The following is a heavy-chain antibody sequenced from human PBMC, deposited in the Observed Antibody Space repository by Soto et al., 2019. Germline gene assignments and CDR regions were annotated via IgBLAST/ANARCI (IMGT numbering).Heavy chain of an antibody. CDR3: ARANPAARRRYYFDY. V-gene: IGHV4-34*01. Sequence: SETLSLTCAVYGGSFSDYYWSWIRQSPGKGLEWIAEINHGGSTNYNPSLKSRVTISVDTSKNFFSLKLSSVAAADTAMYFCARANPAARRRYYFDYWGQGTLVTVSS. J-gene: IGHJ4*02. CDR1: GGSFSDYY. D-gene: IGHD6-6*01. CDR2: INHGGST.